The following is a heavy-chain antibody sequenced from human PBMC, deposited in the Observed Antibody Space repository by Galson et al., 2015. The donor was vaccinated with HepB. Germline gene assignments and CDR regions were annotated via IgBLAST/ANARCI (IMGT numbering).Heavy chain of an antibody. CDR3: ARERVRYDFWNAYYHDY. V-gene: IGHV4-39*07. CDR1: GGSISSTTYN. Sequence: SETLSLTCTVSGGSISSTTYNWGWIRQPPGKGLEWIGSMYYSGSTYYNPSLKGRVAISLDTSKNQFSLKLSSVIAADTAVYYCARERVRYDFWNAYYHDYWGQGTLVTVSS. CDR2: MYYSGST. J-gene: IGHJ4*02. D-gene: IGHD3-3*01.